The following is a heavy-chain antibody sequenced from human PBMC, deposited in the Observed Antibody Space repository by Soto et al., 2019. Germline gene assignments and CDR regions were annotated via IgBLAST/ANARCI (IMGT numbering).Heavy chain of an antibody. J-gene: IGHJ3*01. CDR3: ARGISFIVLVSAALSDSRRLGGFDF. Sequence: ETLSLTYTVVDGSISSRSYYRGFINQPPGKGLEWIGSIYNSGSTNYNPYLKSRVPISVATSKNQFSLKLSSVTAADTAVYYCARGISFIVLVSAALSDSRRLGGFDFWGKGTMVTVS. CDR1: DGSISSRSYY. V-gene: IGHV4-39*07. CDR2: IYNSGST. D-gene: IGHD2-2*01.